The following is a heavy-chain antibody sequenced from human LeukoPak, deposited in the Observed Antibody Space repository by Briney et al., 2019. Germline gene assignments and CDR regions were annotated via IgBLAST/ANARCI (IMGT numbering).Heavy chain of an antibody. D-gene: IGHD1-26*01. CDR3: ARGVGSGSRLRAGDY. Sequence: ASVKVSCKVSGYTLTELSMHWVRQAPGKGLEWMGIINPSGGSTSYAQKFQGRVTMTRDTSTSTVYMELSSLRSEDTAVYYCARGVGSGSRLRAGDYWGQGTLVTVSS. V-gene: IGHV1-46*01. CDR2: INPSGGST. CDR1: GYTLTELS. J-gene: IGHJ4*02.